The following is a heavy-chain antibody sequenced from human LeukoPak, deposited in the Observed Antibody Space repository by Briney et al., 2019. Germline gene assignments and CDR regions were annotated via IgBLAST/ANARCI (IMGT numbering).Heavy chain of an antibody. CDR1: GGYITNFY. J-gene: IGHJ6*03. CDR2: ISHSGST. CDR3: ARARSAGTSYYYYYYMDV. V-gene: IGHV4-59*01. D-gene: IGHD6-13*01. Sequence: SETLSLTCTVSGGYITNFYCGWIRQPPGKGLEYIGYISHSGSTNYNPSLKSRVTISVDTSKNQFSLKLSSVTAADTAVYYCARARSAGTSYYYYYYMDVWGKGTTVTVSS.